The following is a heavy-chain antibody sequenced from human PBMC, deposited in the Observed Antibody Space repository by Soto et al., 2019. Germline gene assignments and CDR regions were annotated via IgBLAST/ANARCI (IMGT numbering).Heavy chain of an antibody. CDR2: IYYSGST. CDR1: GGSISSSSYY. CDR3: ARVGWELLIDY. J-gene: IGHJ4*02. D-gene: IGHD1-26*01. Sequence: QLQLQESGPGLVKPSETLSLTCTVSGGSISSSSYYWGWIRQPPGKGLEWIGSIYYSGSTYYNPSLKSRVTISVDTSKNQFSLKLSSVTAADTAVYYCARVGWELLIDYWGQGTLVTVSS. V-gene: IGHV4-39*01.